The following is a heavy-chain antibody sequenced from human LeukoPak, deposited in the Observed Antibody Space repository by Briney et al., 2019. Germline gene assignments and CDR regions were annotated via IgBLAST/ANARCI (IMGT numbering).Heavy chain of an antibody. D-gene: IGHD3-22*01. J-gene: IGHJ2*01. CDR1: GGSMSSISYY. Sequence: SDTLSLTCTLSGGSMSSISYYWGWLRQPPGKGLEWIGNIYYSGRTYYNPSLKSRVTISVDTSKNQFSLKLSSVTATDTAVYYCARGVSMIVVVIHDWYFDLWGRGTLVTVSS. V-gene: IGHV4-39*01. CDR2: IYYSGRT. CDR3: ARGVSMIVVVIHDWYFDL.